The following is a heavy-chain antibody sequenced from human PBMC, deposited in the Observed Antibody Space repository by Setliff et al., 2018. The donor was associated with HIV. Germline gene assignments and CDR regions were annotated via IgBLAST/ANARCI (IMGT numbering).Heavy chain of an antibody. CDR2: IIPIVGVT. V-gene: IGHV1-69*10. D-gene: IGHD2-15*01. J-gene: IGHJ1*01. CDR1: GGTFTSYA. CDR3: ARNSDTAWYFLY. Sequence: SVKVSCKASGGTFTSYAIHWVRQAPGQGLEWMGGIIPIVGVTNYAQKFQVRVTITADKSTNTAYMDLHSPTSEDTAVYYCARNSDTAWYFLYWGQGTPVTVSS.